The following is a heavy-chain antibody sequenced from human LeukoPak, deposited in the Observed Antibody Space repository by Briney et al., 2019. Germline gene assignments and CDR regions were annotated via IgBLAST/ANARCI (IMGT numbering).Heavy chain of an antibody. CDR2: INHSGST. J-gene: IGHJ3*02. V-gene: IGHV4-34*01. D-gene: IGHD3-22*01. CDR3: AKSNGYGLIDI. CDR1: GGSFSGYY. Sequence: SETLSLTCAVYGGSFSGYYWSWIRQPPGKGLEWIGEINHSGSTNYNPSLKSRVTMSVDTSKNQFSLKLNSVTAADTAVYYCAKSNGYGLIDIWGQGTMVTVSS.